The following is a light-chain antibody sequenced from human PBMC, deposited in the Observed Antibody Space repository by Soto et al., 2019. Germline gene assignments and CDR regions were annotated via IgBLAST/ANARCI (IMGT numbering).Light chain of an antibody. CDR3: QQYGSSPLT. J-gene: IGKJ4*01. CDR1: QSVISTY. Sequence: EIVLTQSPGTLSLSPGDRATLSCRASQSVISTYLAWYQQKPGQAPRLLIYGASNRATGITDRFTGSGSGTDFTLTISRLEPEDFAVYYCQQYGSSPLTFGGGTKVEIK. V-gene: IGKV3-20*01. CDR2: GAS.